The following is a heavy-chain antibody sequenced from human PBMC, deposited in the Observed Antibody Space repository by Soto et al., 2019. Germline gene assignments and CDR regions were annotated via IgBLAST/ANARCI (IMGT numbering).Heavy chain of an antibody. CDR3: ARGHTIFGVVTFYY. CDR1: GYTFTSSD. CDR2: MNPNSGNT. D-gene: IGHD3-3*01. J-gene: IGHJ4*02. V-gene: IGHV1-8*01. Sequence: ASVKVSCKASGYTFTSSDINWVRQATGQGLEWMGWMNPNSGNTGYPQKFQGRVTMTRNTSISTAYMELSSLRSEDTAVYYCARGHTIFGVVTFYYWGQGTLVTVSS.